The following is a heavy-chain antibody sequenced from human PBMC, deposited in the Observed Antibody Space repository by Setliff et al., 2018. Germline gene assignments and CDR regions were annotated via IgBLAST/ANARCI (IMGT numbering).Heavy chain of an antibody. V-gene: IGHV3-7*01. CDR2: IKQDGSVK. J-gene: IGHJ5*02. CDR3: ARDPFVNPVFDP. Sequence: GGSLRLSCAASGFTFSSYWLNWVRQAPGKGLEWVANIKQDGSVKNYVDSVKGRFSISRDNTKNSLYLQMNSLRAEDTAVYYCARDPFVNPVFDPWGQGTLVTVPQ. CDR1: GFTFSSYW.